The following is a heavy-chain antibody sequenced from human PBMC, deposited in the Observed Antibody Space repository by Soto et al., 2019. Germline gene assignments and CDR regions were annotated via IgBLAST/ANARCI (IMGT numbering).Heavy chain of an antibody. CDR3: ARGNIAAAGTWDY. CDR1: GGSISSGGYY. CDR2: IYYSGST. D-gene: IGHD6-13*01. J-gene: IGHJ4*02. V-gene: IGHV4-31*03. Sequence: SETLSLTCTVSGGSISSGGYYWSWIRQHPGKGMEWIGYIYYSGSTYYNPSLKSRVTISVDTSKNQFSLKLSSVTAADTAVYYCARGNIAAAGTWDYWGQGTLVTVSS.